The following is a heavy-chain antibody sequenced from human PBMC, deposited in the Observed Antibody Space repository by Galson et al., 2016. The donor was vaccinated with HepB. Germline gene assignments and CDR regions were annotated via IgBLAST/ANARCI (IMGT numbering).Heavy chain of an antibody. CDR2: IKQDGSEE. D-gene: IGHD3-10*01. CDR1: GFTFSSYW. Sequence: SLRLSCAASGFTFSSYWMSWVRQAPGKGLEWVANIKQDGSEEYYVDSAKGRFTISRDNAKNSLYLQMNSLRAEDTAVYYCARRRGSGSHDYWGQGTLVTVSS. CDR3: ARRRGSGSHDY. J-gene: IGHJ4*02. V-gene: IGHV3-7*05.